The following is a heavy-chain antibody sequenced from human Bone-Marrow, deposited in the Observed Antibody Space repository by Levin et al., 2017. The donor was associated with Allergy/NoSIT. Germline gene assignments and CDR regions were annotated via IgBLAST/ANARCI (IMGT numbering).Heavy chain of an antibody. CDR2: VWYDGSNE. D-gene: IGHD4-17*01. V-gene: IGHV3-33*01. CDR3: ARGDTYGDHDAFDF. J-gene: IGHJ3*01. CDR1: GFTFSSYG. Sequence: PGGSLRLSCAASGFTFSSYGMHWVRQAPGKGLEWVALVWYDGSNEHHADSVKGRFTISRDNSKDTLYLQMNSLRVEDTAVYYCARGDTYGDHDAFDFWGQGTTVTVSS.